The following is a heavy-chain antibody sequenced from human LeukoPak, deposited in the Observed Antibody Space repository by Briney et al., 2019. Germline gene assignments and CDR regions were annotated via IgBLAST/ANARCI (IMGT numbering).Heavy chain of an antibody. D-gene: IGHD2-21*02. Sequence: SSETLSLTCTVSGASISGSGYYWGWIRQPPGKGLEWIGYIYYSGSTNYNPSLKSRVTISVDTSKNQFSLKLSSVTAADTAVYYCAGCLGGVTAFDYWGQGTLVTVSS. J-gene: IGHJ4*02. CDR3: AGCLGGVTAFDY. CDR1: GASISGSGYY. CDR2: IYYSGST. V-gene: IGHV4-61*05.